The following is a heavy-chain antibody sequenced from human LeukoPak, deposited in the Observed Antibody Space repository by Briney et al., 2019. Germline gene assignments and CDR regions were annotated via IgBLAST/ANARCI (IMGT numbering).Heavy chain of an antibody. Sequence: PGESLRLSCAASGFTFSSYAMSWVRQAPGKGLEWVAVIWYDGSNKYYADSVKGRFTISRDNSKNTLYLQMNSLRAEDTAVYYCARDTAMVWGQGTLVTVSS. CDR3: ARDTAMV. CDR2: IWYDGSNK. J-gene: IGHJ4*02. CDR1: GFTFSSYA. V-gene: IGHV3-33*08. D-gene: IGHD5-18*01.